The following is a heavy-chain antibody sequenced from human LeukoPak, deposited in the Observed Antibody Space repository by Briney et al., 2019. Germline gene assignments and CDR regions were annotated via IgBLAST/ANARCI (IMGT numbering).Heavy chain of an antibody. CDR3: ARGENPGWYVD. CDR1: GGSFSGYY. V-gene: IGHV4-34*01. J-gene: IGHJ4*02. CDR2: INHSGST. Sequence: SETLSLTCAVYGGSFSGYYWSWIRHPPGKGLEWIGEINHSGSTNYNPSLKSRVTISVDTSKNQFSLKLSSVTAADTAVYYCARGENPGWYVDWGQGTLVTVSS. D-gene: IGHD3-10*02.